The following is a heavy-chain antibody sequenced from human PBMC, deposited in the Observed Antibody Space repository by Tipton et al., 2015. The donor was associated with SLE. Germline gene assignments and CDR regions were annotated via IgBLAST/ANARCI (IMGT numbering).Heavy chain of an antibody. Sequence: TLSLTCTVSGDAITNNNFYWDWVRQPPGKGLEWIGSIFHLGMTYYNPSLESRVTLSVDTSKNQFSLKLSSVTAADTAVYYCARHGASGYSSSWYRDAFDIWGQGTMVTVSS. CDR3: ARHGASGYSSSWYRDAFDI. J-gene: IGHJ3*02. D-gene: IGHD6-13*01. V-gene: IGHV4-39*01. CDR1: GDAITNNNFY. CDR2: IFHLGMT.